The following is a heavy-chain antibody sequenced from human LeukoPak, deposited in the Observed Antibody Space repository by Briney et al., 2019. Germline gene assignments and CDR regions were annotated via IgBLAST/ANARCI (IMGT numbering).Heavy chain of an antibody. CDR3: ARFNYGGNSGY. D-gene: IGHD4-23*01. Sequence: SETLSLTCTVSGGSITSYYWSWIPQPPGKGLEWIGYIYYSGSSNYNPSLKSRVTISVDTSKNQFSLKLSSVTAADTAVYYCARFNYGGNSGYWGQGTLVTVSS. J-gene: IGHJ4*02. CDR1: GGSITSYY. CDR2: IYYSGSS. V-gene: IGHV4-59*08.